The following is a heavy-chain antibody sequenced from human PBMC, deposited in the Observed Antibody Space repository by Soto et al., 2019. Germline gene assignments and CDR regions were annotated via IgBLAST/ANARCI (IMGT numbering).Heavy chain of an antibody. D-gene: IGHD3-3*01. CDR2: IYYSGST. Sequence: SETLSLTCTVSGGSISSYYWSWIRQPPGKRLEWIGYIYYSGSTNYNPSLKSRVTISVDTSKNQFSLKLSSVTAADTAVYYCARLVRLRFLVFYMDVWGKGTTVTVSS. J-gene: IGHJ6*03. CDR1: GGSISSYY. CDR3: ARLVRLRFLVFYMDV. V-gene: IGHV4-59*08.